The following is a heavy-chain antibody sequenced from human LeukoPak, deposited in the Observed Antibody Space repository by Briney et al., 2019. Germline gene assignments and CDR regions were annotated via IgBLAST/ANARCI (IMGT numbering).Heavy chain of an antibody. Sequence: GGSVRLFCAASGYTFDGYGMSWVRQALGKGLEWVCGINWNGGSTGYADSLQGRVTIYRDNAKSSAYPQMNSLRAEDTALYYCARASSYVDWDAAFDIWGQGTMVTVSS. CDR3: ARASSYVDWDAAFDI. V-gene: IGHV3-20*04. CDR2: INWNGGST. J-gene: IGHJ3*02. D-gene: IGHD1-26*01. CDR1: GYTFDGYG.